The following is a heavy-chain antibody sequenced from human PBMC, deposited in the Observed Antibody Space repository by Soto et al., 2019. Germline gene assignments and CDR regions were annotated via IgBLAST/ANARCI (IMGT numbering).Heavy chain of an antibody. Sequence: QVQLVQSGAEVKKPGASVKVSCKASGYTFTSYDINWVRQATGQGLEWMGWMNPNSGNSGYAQKYQGRVAIARNTSISTAYMDLSSLRSEDTAVYYCAIVANGDSFDPWGQGTLVTVSS. CDR3: AIVANGDSFDP. J-gene: IGHJ5*02. D-gene: IGHD4-17*01. CDR2: MNPNSGNS. V-gene: IGHV1-8*01. CDR1: GYTFTSYD.